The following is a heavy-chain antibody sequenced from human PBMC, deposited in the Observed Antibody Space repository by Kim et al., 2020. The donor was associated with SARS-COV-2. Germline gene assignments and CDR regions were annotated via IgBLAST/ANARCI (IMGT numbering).Heavy chain of an antibody. CDR1: GFTFSSYG. CDR3: ASPFPLYSSSWYEGELLLGYYGMDV. D-gene: IGHD6-13*01. J-gene: IGHJ6*02. Sequence: GGSLRLSCAASGFTFSSYGMHWVRQAPGKGLEWVAVISYDGSNKYYADSVKGRFTISRDNSKNTLYLQMNSLRAEDTAVYYCASPFPLYSSSWYEGELLLGYYGMDVWDQGTTVTVSS. V-gene: IGHV3-30*03. CDR2: ISYDGSNK.